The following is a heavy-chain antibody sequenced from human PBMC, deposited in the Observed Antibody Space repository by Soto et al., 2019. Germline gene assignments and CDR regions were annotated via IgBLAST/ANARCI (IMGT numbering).Heavy chain of an antibody. Sequence: SETLSLTCTVSGYSISSGYYWGWIRQPPGKWLEWIGSIYHSGSTYYNPSLKSRVTISVDTSKNHFSLKLSSVTAADTAVYYCARPSFHYDILTGYYNVWGQGTLVTVSS. V-gene: IGHV4-38-2*02. CDR2: IYHSGST. CDR1: GYSISSGYY. D-gene: IGHD3-9*01. CDR3: ARPSFHYDILTGYYNV. J-gene: IGHJ4*02.